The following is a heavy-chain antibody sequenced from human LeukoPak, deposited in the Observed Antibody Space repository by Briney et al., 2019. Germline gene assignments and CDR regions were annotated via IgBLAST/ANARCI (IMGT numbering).Heavy chain of an antibody. CDR3: AKGSGGSGSFYNHFDC. J-gene: IGHJ4*02. CDR2: ISRGSDTI. Sequence: PGGSLRLSCAASGFTFSSYSMNWVRQAPGKGLEWVSYISRGSDTIYYADSVKGRFTISRDNAKNSLYLQMNSLRTEDTAVFYCAKGSGGSGSFYNHFDCWGQGTLVTVSS. CDR1: GFTFSSYS. D-gene: IGHD3-10*01. V-gene: IGHV3-48*01.